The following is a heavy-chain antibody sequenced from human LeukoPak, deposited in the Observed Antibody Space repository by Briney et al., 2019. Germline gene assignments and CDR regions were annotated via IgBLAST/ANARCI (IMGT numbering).Heavy chain of an antibody. D-gene: IGHD2-15*01. CDR1: GGTFSSYA. CDR3: ARDRCSGGSCYPKPKQTPDAFDI. Sequence: ASVKVSCKASGGTFSSYAISWVRQAPGQGLEWMGGIIPIFGTANYAQKFQGRVTITTDESTSTAYMELSSLRSEDTAVYYCARDRCSGGSCYPKPKQTPDAFDIWGQGTMVTVSS. CDR2: IIPIFGTA. J-gene: IGHJ3*02. V-gene: IGHV1-69*05.